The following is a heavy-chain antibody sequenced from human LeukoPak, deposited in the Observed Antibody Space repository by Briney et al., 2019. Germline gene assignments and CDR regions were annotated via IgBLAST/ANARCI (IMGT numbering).Heavy chain of an antibody. CDR3: AREEYGGVYFDY. D-gene: IGHD4-23*01. CDR2: ISYDASNK. J-gene: IGHJ4*02. Sequence: GGSLRLSCAASEFTFSSYAMHWVRQAPGKGLEWVAVISYDASNKYYTDSVKGRFTISRDDSKNMLYLQMDSLRVEDTAVYHCAREEYGGVYFDYWGQGTLVTVSS. V-gene: IGHV3-30-3*01. CDR1: EFTFSSYA.